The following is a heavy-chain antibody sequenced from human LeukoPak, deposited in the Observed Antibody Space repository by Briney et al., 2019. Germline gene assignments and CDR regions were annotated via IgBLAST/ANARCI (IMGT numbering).Heavy chain of an antibody. CDR3: AEDYYDSASGGGY. D-gene: IGHD3-22*01. V-gene: IGHV3-30*18. Sequence: GRSLRLSCAASGFIFDDHGMHWVRQAPGKGLEWVAVISYDGSNKYYADSVKGRFTISRDNSKNTLYLQMNSLRAEDTAVYYCAEDYYDSASGGGYWGQGTLVTVSS. J-gene: IGHJ4*02. CDR1: GFIFDDHG. CDR2: ISYDGSNK.